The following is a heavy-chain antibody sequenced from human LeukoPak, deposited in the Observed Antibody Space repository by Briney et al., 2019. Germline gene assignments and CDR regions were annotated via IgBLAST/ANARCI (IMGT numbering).Heavy chain of an antibody. Sequence: PGGSLRLSCAASGFTFSDYYMSWIRQAPGKGLEFVSYISSSGSTISYADSVKGRFTISRDNAKNSLFLHMNSLRAEDTAVYYCASSWYDSSGYYSLSYFDYWGQGTLVTVSS. CDR2: ISSSGSTI. V-gene: IGHV3-11*01. CDR1: GFTFSDYY. D-gene: IGHD3-22*01. CDR3: ASSWYDSSGYYSLSYFDY. J-gene: IGHJ4*02.